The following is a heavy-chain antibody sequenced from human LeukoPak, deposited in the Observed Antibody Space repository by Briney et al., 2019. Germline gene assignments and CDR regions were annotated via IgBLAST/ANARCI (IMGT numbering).Heavy chain of an antibody. J-gene: IGHJ6*02. CDR1: GGSLSGFY. D-gene: IGHD6-13*01. V-gene: IGHV4-59*01. CDR2: VYYSGST. Sequence: SETLSLTCTVSGGSLSGFYWSWIRQPPGKGLEWIGYVYYSGSTTYNPSLKSRVTISVDTSKNQFSLRLGSVTAADTAVYYCARSYSSSWYEWDYYYYYYGMDVWGQGTTVTVSS. CDR3: ARSYSSSWYEWDYYYYYYGMDV.